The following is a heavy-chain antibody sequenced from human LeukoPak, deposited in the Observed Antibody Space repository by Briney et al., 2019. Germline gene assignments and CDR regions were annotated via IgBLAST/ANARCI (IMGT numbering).Heavy chain of an antibody. CDR3: ARVSIPYYDSSGYCFAFDI. J-gene: IGHJ3*02. CDR2: LYTGGST. CDR1: GGSISNNY. D-gene: IGHD3-22*01. Sequence: SETLSLTCTVSGGSISNNYWSWIRQPAGEGLEWIGRLYTGGSTNYNPSLKSRVTMSVDTSKNHFSLKLNSLTAADTAVYYCARVSIPYYDSSGYCFAFDIWGQGTMVTVSS. V-gene: IGHV4-4*07.